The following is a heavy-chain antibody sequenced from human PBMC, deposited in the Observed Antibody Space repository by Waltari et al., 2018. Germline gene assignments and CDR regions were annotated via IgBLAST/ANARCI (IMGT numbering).Heavy chain of an antibody. J-gene: IGHJ6*02. Sequence: QVQLVQSGAEVKKPGASVKVSCKASGYTFTSYDINWVRQATGQGLEWMGWMNPNSGNTGYAQKFQGRDTITRNTSISTAYMELSSLRSEDTAVYYCARANGYYYDSSGPSQNYYYGMDVWGQGTTVTVSS. CDR3: ARANGYYYDSSGPSQNYYYGMDV. D-gene: IGHD3-22*01. V-gene: IGHV1-8*03. CDR2: MNPNSGNT. CDR1: GYTFTSYD.